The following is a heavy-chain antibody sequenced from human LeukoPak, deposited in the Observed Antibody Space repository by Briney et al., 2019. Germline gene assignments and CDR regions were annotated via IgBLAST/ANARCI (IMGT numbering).Heavy chain of an antibody. D-gene: IGHD3-16*01. CDR2: INPNSGGT. CDR1: GYTFTGYY. V-gene: IGHV1-2*02. Sequence: GASVKVSCKASGYTFTGYYMHWVRQAPGQGLEWMGWINPNSGGTNYAQKFQGRVTMTRDTSISTAYMELSRLRSDDTAVYYCASERPAVISSGGPRFGVRENNWFDPWGKGVLVTVSS. J-gene: IGHJ5*02. CDR3: ASERPAVISSGGPRFGVRENNWFDP.